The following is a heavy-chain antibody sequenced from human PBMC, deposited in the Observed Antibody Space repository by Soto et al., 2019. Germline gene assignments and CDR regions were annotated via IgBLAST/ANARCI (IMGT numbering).Heavy chain of an antibody. D-gene: IGHD2-15*01. CDR1: GDSVSSNSAA. V-gene: IGHV6-1*01. CDR3: ARGPRYCSGGSCYSLYWFDP. Sequence: SQTLSLTCAISGDSVSSNSAAWNCIRQSPSRGLEWLGRTYYRSKWYNDYAVSVKSQITINPDTSKNQFSLQLNSVTPEDTAVYYCARGPRYCSGGSCYSLYWFDPWGQGTLVTVSS. J-gene: IGHJ5*02. CDR2: TYYRSKWYN.